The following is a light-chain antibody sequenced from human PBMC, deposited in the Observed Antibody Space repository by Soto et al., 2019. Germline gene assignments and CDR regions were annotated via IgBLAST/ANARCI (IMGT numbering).Light chain of an antibody. CDR3: QQYYSSTMT. CDR1: QSVSSSY. J-gene: IGKJ1*01. CDR2: GAS. Sequence: DIVLTQSPGPLSLSPGDRATISCRASQSVSSSYLACYQQKPGQAPRLLIYGASSRATGIPYRFSGSGSGTDFTLTISRLEPEDSATYYCQQYYSSTMTFGQGTKVEI. V-gene: IGKV3-20*01.